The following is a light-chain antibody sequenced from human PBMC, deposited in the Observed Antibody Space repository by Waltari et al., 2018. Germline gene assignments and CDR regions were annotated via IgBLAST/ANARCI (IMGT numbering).Light chain of an antibody. V-gene: IGKV3-20*01. CDR2: DTA. J-gene: IGKJ1*01. CDR3: QHYVNLPVT. Sequence: EIVLTQSPGTLSLSPGERATLSCRASQSVSRSLAWYQQKPGQAPRLLIYDTAIRATGTPGRFSGSGSGTDFSLAISSLEPEDFAVYFCQHYVNLPVTFGQGTKVEI. CDR1: QSVSRS.